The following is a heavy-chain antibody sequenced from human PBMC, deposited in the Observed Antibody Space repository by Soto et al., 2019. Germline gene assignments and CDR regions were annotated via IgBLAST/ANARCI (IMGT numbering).Heavy chain of an antibody. D-gene: IGHD1-26*01. Sequence: EVQLVESGGGLVQPGGSLRLSCAASGFPFSIYSMNWVRQAPGKGLEWSSYITSDTNTIKYADSVKGRFTISRDNAKNLVYLQMKSLRDEDTAVYFCGRSVGGHFDYWGQGTVVTVSP. CDR3: GRSVGGHFDY. J-gene: IGHJ4*02. CDR1: GFPFSIYS. CDR2: ITSDTNTI. V-gene: IGHV3-48*02.